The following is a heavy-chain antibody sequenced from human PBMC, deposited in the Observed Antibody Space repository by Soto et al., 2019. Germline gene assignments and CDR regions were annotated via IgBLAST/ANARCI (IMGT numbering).Heavy chain of an antibody. CDR2: MNPNSGNT. J-gene: IGHJ5*02. V-gene: IGHV1-8*01. Sequence: QVQLVQSGAEVKKPGASVKVSCKASGYTFTSYDINWVRQATGQGLEWMGWMNPNSGNTGYAQKFQGRVTMTRDTSISTAYMELSSLRSDDTAVYYCARAPIVVVPTARRSWFDPWGQGTLVTVSS. D-gene: IGHD2-2*01. CDR3: ARAPIVVVPTARRSWFDP. CDR1: GYTFTSYD.